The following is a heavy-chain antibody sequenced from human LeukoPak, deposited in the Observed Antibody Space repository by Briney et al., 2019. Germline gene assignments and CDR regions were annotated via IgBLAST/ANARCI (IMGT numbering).Heavy chain of an antibody. CDR2: LYYSGST. CDR1: GGSISSYY. Sequence: SETLSLTCTVSGGSISSYYWSWLRQPPGKGLEWIGYLYYSGSTNYNPSLKSRVTISVDTSKNQFSLKLSSVTAADTAVYYCARVWSGTKQQPAILFDYWGQGTLVTVSS. D-gene: IGHD6-13*01. J-gene: IGHJ4*02. CDR3: ARVWSGTKQQPAILFDY. V-gene: IGHV4-59*01.